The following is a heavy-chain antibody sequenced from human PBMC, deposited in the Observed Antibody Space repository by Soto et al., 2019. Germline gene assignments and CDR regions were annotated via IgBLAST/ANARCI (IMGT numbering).Heavy chain of an antibody. D-gene: IGHD3-10*01. V-gene: IGHV4-4*07. J-gene: IGHJ4*02. CDR2: VHSTGST. CDR1: GGSMSGYH. CDR3: ARDSVSITLFDY. Sequence: QVELQESGPRLVRPSETLYLTCTVSGGSMSGYHWSWVRQPAGKGLEGIGRVHSTGSTDYNPSVESRLTVSLDTSKKQFSLKLRSVTAADTALYFCARDSVSITLFDYWGQGILVTVSS.